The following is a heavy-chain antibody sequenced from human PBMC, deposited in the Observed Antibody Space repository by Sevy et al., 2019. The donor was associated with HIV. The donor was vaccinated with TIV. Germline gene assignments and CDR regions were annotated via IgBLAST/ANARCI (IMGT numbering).Heavy chain of an antibody. J-gene: IGHJ6*02. D-gene: IGHD2-2*01. V-gene: IGHV3-7*01. CDR3: ARDLIVPTGMFYYGMDV. CDR2: IKQDESEK. CDR1: GFTVGTYW. Sequence: GGSLRLSCAASGFTVGTYWMIWVRQAPGKGLQWVASIKQDESEKNYVDSVKGRFTISRDNAKNSLALQMNSLRAEDTAVYYCARDLIVPTGMFYYGMDVWGQGTTVTVSS.